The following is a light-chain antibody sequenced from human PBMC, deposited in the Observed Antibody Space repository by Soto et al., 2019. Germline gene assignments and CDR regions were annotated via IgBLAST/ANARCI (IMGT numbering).Light chain of an antibody. CDR1: HDISSY. J-gene: IGKJ5*01. V-gene: IGKV1-9*01. CDR2: AAS. Sequence: IHSTQSPSLLSPSLGQRLTVTWRARHDISSYLTWYQQKPGKAPTVLIYAASTLQGGVPSRFSGSGSGTEFTLTISSLQSEDFASYYCQQHKDYPLTFGRGTRLEIK. CDR3: QQHKDYPLT.